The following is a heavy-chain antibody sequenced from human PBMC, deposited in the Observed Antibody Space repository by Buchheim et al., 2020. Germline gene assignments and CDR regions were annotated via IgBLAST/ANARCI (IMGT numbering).Heavy chain of an antibody. V-gene: IGHV3-66*01. J-gene: IGHJ1*01. CDR2: IYSGGST. CDR3: ARALGGSGWSMIEYFQH. Sequence: EVQLVESGGGLVQPGGSLRLSCAASGFTVSSNYMSWVRQAPGKGLEWVSVIYSGGSTYYADSVKGRFTISRDNSKNTLYLQMNSLRAEDTAVYYCARALGGSGWSMIEYFQHWGQGTL. D-gene: IGHD6-19*01. CDR1: GFTVSSNY.